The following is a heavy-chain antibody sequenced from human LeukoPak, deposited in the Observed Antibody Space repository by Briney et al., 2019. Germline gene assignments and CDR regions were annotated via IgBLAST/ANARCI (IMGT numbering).Heavy chain of an antibody. CDR2: INPNSGGT. V-gene: IGHV1-2*02. J-gene: IGHJ6*02. CDR1: GYTFTGYY. D-gene: IGHD5-24*01. Sequence: GASVKVSCKASGYTFTGYYMHWVRQAPGQGLEWMGWINPNSGGTNYAQKFQGRVTMTRDTSICTAYMELSRLRSDDTAVYYCARSGYPTMGDGMDVWGQGTTVTVSS. CDR3: ARSGYPTMGDGMDV.